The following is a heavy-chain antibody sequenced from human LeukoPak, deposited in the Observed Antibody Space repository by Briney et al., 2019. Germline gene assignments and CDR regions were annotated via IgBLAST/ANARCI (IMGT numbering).Heavy chain of an antibody. CDR1: GFVFSNYA. CDR2: ISGSGETT. J-gene: IGHJ4*02. CDR3: AKADTAMVVCWN. D-gene: IGHD5-18*01. V-gene: IGHV3-23*01. Sequence: GGSLRLSCAASGFVFSNYAMTWVRQAPGKGLEWVSAISGSGETTYYADSLKGRFTISRDNSKNTVYLQMNSLRAEDTALYYCAKADTAMVVCWNWGQGTLVSVSS.